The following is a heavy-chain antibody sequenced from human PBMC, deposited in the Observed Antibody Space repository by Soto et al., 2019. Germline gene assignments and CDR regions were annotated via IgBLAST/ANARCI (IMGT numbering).Heavy chain of an antibody. Sequence: EVQLVESGGGLVQPGRSLRLSCAASGFTFDDYVMHWVRQAPGKGLEWVSGISWNSGSIGYADSVKGRFTISRDNAKNSLYLQMNSLRAEDTALYYCAKDQGAAADTNAFDIWGQGTMVTVSS. CDR3: AKDQGAAADTNAFDI. J-gene: IGHJ3*02. D-gene: IGHD6-13*01. V-gene: IGHV3-9*01. CDR1: GFTFDDYV. CDR2: ISWNSGSI.